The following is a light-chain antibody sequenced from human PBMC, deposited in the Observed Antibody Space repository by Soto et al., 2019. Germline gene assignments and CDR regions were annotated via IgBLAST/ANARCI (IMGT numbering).Light chain of an antibody. CDR3: QSYDSSLRNYV. V-gene: IGLV1-40*01. CDR1: SSNIGAGYD. CDR2: GNT. Sequence: QSVLTQAPSVSGAPGQRVTISCTGRSSNIGAGYDVHWYQQLPGTAPKLLIYGNTNRPSGVPDRFSGSKSGTSASLAITGIQAEDEADYYCQSYDSSLRNYVFATGTKVTVL. J-gene: IGLJ1*01.